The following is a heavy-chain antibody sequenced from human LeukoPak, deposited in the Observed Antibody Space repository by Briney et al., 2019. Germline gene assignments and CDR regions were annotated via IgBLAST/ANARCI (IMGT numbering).Heavy chain of an antibody. D-gene: IGHD5-24*01. CDR3: ARSLDGYNPRDYMDV. CDR1: GFIFSSYW. CDR2: IKQDGSEK. V-gene: IGHV3-7*01. J-gene: IGHJ6*03. Sequence: PGGSLRLSCAASGFIFSSYWMSWVRQAPGKGLEWVANIKQDGSEKYYVDSVKGRFTISRDNAKNSLYLQMNSLRAEDTAVYYCARSLDGYNPRDYMDVWGKGTTVTVSS.